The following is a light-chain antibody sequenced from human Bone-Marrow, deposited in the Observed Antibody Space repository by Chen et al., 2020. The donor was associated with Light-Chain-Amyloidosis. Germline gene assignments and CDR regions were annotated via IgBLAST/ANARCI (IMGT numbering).Light chain of an antibody. J-gene: IGLJ3*02. CDR3: SSFAGSDNPLL. CDR2: AVS. Sequence: QSALTPPPSASGSPGQSVTIPCTGTSSDVGVYNYVSWYQQHPGKAPKLMIYAVSKRPSGVPGRFSGSKSGNTASLTVSGLQAEDEADYYCSSFAGSDNPLLFGGGTKLTVL. V-gene: IGLV2-8*01. CDR1: SSDVGVYNY.